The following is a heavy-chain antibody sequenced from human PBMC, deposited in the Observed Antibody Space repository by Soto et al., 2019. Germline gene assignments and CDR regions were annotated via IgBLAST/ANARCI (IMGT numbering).Heavy chain of an antibody. CDR2: IYSSGTT. CDR1: GGSFXXXXXX. CDR3: ARGSRDTALVLPRFDF. V-gene: IGHV4-31*03. J-gene: IGHJ4*02. Sequence: QVQLQESGPGLVKPSQTLSLTCTVSGGSFXXXXXXXXXXXXXXXXXXXXIGYIYSSGTTYYNPSLKSRITISMDTSNNQFSLKLTSVTAADTAVYYCARGSRDTALVLPRFDFWGQGTLVTVSS. D-gene: IGHD5-18*01.